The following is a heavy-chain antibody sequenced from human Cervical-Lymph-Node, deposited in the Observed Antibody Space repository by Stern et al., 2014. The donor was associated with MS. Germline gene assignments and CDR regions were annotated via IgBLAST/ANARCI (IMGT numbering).Heavy chain of an antibody. J-gene: IGHJ4*02. CDR3: ARVFGDFDY. CDR1: GYTFTTYG. CDR2: ISTFSGKT. D-gene: IGHD3-10*02. Sequence: VQLVQSGREVRKPGASVTVSCTTSGYTFTTYGLSWVRQVPGQGPEWMGWISTFSGKTDYARSLQDRVTMTTNTSTSTVYLEVRSLTSEDTAVYYCARVFGDFDYCGQGTLVTVSS. V-gene: IGHV1-18*01.